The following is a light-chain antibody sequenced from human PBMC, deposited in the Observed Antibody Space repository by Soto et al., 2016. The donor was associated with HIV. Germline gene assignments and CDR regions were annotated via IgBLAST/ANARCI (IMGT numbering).Light chain of an antibody. CDR1: NIGSKT. J-gene: IGLJ1*01. V-gene: IGLV3-21*01. CDR2: DDS. CDR3: QVWDSNSDHYV. Sequence: SYVLTQPPSVSVAPGETATITCGGDNIGSKTVQWYQQKPGQAPVLVVYDDSERPSGIPERFSGSNSGKAAVLTISRVEAGDEADFYCQVWDSNSDHYVFGTGTEVTVL.